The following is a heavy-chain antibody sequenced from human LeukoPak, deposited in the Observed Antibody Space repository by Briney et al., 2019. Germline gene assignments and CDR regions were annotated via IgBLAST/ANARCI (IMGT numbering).Heavy chain of an antibody. V-gene: IGHV3-74*01. Sequence: VGSLRLSCAASGFTFSSYWMHWVRQAPGKGLVWVSRINSDGSSTSYADSVKGRFTISRDNAKNTLYLQMNSLRAEDTAVYYCARAGGEDYFDYWGQGTLVTVSS. J-gene: IGHJ4*02. CDR2: INSDGSST. D-gene: IGHD2-21*01. CDR3: ARAGGEDYFDY. CDR1: GFTFSSYW.